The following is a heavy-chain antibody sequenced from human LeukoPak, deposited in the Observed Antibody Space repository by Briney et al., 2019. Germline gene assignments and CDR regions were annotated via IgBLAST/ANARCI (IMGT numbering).Heavy chain of an antibody. CDR2: IYYSGNT. CDR1: GGSISSGGYY. D-gene: IGHD5-18*01. V-gene: IGHV4-31*03. CDR3: ARRGSNSYGYDY. Sequence: PPQTLSLTCTVSGGSISSGGYYWSWIRQHPGKGLEWIGYIYYSGNTYYSPSLKSRLTISIETSKNQFSLKLRSVTAADTAVYYCARRGSNSYGYDYWGQGTLVTVSS. J-gene: IGHJ4*02.